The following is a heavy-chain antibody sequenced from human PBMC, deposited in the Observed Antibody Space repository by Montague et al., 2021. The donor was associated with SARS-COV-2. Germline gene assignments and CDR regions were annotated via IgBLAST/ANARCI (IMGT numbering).Heavy chain of an antibody. D-gene: IGHD6-13*01. CDR2: IYYSGST. J-gene: IGHJ4*02. CDR1: GGSISPYY. Sequence: SETLSLTCTVSGGSISPYYWNWIRQSPGKGLEWIGDIYYSGSTTYSPSLESRVTISVDTSKNQFSLRLGSVTAADTAVYYCARGIWYANWGQGILVTVSS. CDR3: ARGIWYAN. V-gene: IGHV4-59*01.